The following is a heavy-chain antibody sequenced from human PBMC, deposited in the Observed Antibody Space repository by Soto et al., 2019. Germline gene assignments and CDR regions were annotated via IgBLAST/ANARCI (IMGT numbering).Heavy chain of an antibody. CDR3: ARGSYYYDSSGYYHY. V-gene: IGHV4-30-4*01. CDR1: GGSVSSGDYY. J-gene: IGHJ4*02. D-gene: IGHD3-22*01. CDR2: IYYSGST. Sequence: PSETLSLTCTVSGGSVSSGDYYWSWIRQPPGKGLEWIGYIYYSGSTYYNPSLKSRVTISVDTSKNQFSLKLSSVTAADTAVYYCARGSYYYDSSGYYHYCRQGTLVTVSS.